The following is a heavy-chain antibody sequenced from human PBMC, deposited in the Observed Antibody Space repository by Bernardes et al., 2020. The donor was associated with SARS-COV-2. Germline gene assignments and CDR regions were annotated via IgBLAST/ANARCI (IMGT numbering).Heavy chain of an antibody. CDR3: ATEYSNLDYYFDY. D-gene: IGHD6-6*01. J-gene: IGHJ4*02. CDR1: GFTFSSYA. Sequence: GGSLRLSCAASGFTFSSYAMNWVRQAPGKGLEWVSSISGSGSNTYYADSVKGRFTISRDNSKNTLYLQMNRLRAEDTAVYYCATEYSNLDYYFDYWGQGTLVTVSS. CDR2: ISGSGSNT. V-gene: IGHV3-23*01.